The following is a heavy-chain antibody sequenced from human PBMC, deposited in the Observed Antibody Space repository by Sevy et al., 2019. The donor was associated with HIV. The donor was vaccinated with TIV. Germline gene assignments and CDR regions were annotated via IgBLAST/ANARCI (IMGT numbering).Heavy chain of an antibody. CDR1: GFTFSDYY. V-gene: IGHV3-11*01. CDR3: ARDNRRGDRWLQLTYDY. D-gene: IGHD5-18*01. J-gene: IGHJ4*02. Sequence: GGSLRLSCVASGFTFSDYYMSWIRQAPGKGLEWVSYISPSGFVKHYGNSVKGRFIISRDNAKNSLLLQMNSLGPDDTAVYFCARDNRRGDRWLQLTYDYWGQGTLVTVSS. CDR2: ISPSGFVK.